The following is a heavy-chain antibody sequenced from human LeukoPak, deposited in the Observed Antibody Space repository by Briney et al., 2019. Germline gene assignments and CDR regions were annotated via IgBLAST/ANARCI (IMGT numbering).Heavy chain of an antibody. V-gene: IGHV1-24*01. Sequence: ASVKVSCKVSGYTLTELSMHWVRQAPGKGLEWMGGFDPEDGETIYAQKFQGRVTMTEDTSTDTAYMELSSLRSEDTAVYYCATGPQGYYDSSGYLEIWGQGTLVTVSS. CDR1: GYTLTELS. CDR3: ATGPQGYYDSSGYLEI. D-gene: IGHD3-22*01. CDR2: FDPEDGET. J-gene: IGHJ4*02.